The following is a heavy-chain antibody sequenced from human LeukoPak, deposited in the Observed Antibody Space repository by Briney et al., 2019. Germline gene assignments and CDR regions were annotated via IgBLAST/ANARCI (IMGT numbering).Heavy chain of an antibody. V-gene: IGHV7-4-1*02. J-gene: IGHJ6*03. Sequence: VASVKVSCKASGYTFTIYAMNWVRQAPGQGLEWMGWINTNTGNPTYAQGFTGRFVFSLDTSVSTAYLQISSLKAEDTAVYHCARDLTGTQNGYYYYYMDVWGKGTTVTVSS. D-gene: IGHD1-7*01. CDR1: GYTFTIYA. CDR3: ARDLTGTQNGYYYYYMDV. CDR2: INTNTGNP.